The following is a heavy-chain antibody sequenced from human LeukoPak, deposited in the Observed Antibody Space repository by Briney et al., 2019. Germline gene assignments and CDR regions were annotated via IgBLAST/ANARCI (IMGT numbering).Heavy chain of an antibody. J-gene: IGHJ1*01. D-gene: IGHD2-2*01. CDR3: AKGPAAIGYFQD. V-gene: IGHV3-23*01. CDR2: ISGSGGST. CDR1: GFTFSSYA. Sequence: GGSLRLSCAASGFTFSSYAMSWVRQAPGKGLEWVSAISGSGGSTYYADSVKGRFTISRDNSKNTLSLQMNSLRVEDTAIYYCAKGPAAIGYFQDWGQGTLVSVSS.